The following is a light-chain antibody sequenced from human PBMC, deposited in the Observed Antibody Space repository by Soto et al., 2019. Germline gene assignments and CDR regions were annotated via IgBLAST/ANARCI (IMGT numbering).Light chain of an antibody. J-gene: IGLJ1*01. Sequence: QSALTQLASVSGSPGQSITISCTGTSSDVGGYNSVSWYQQHPGKAPKLIIYNVSNRPSGVSNRFSGSKSGNTASLTISGLQAEDEADYYCSSYTSSNTLVFGTGTKLTVL. CDR2: NVS. V-gene: IGLV2-14*01. CDR3: SSYTSSNTLV. CDR1: SSDVGGYNS.